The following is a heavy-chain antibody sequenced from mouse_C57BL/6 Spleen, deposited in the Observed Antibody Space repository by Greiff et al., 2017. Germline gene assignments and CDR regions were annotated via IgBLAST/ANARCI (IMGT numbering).Heavy chain of an antibody. J-gene: IGHJ4*01. D-gene: IGHD2-5*01. CDR1: GFTFSDYG. V-gene: IGHV5-17*01. Sequence: EVKLQESGGGLVKPGGSLKLSCAASGFTFSDYGMHWVRQAPEKGLEWVAYISSGSSTIYYADTVKGRFTISRDNAKNTLFLQMTSLRSEDTAMYYCARDYSNHYYAMDYWGQGTSVTVSS. CDR2: ISSGSSTI. CDR3: ARDYSNHYYAMDY.